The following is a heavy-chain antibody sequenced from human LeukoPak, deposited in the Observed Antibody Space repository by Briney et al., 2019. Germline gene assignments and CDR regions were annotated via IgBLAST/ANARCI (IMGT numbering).Heavy chain of an antibody. V-gene: IGHV4-38-2*02. D-gene: IGHD3-9*01. J-gene: IGHJ4*02. CDR2: VFHSGST. CDR1: GGSISSYY. CDR3: ARDQYFDSEGGFDS. Sequence: SETLSLTCTVSGGSISSYYWDWIRQPPGKGLEWIGSVFHSGSTYYNPSLKSRVTISVDTSKNQFSLRLSSVTAADTAVFYCARDQYFDSEGGFDSWGQGTLVTVSS.